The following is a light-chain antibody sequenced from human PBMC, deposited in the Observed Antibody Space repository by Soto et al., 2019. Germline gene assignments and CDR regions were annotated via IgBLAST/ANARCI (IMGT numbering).Light chain of an antibody. CDR3: QQYNNWPLT. CDR1: QSVTSN. Sequence: EIVMTQSPATLSVSPGERVTLSCRASQSVTSNLALHQQKPGPAPRLLIYGASTRATGIPARFSGSGSGTEFTLTISSLQSEDFAVYYCQQYNNWPLTFGGGTKVDIK. J-gene: IGKJ4*01. V-gene: IGKV3-15*01. CDR2: GAS.